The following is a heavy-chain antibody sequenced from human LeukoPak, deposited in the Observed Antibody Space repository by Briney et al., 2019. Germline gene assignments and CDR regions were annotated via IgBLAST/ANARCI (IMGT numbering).Heavy chain of an antibody. CDR3: AREGGFYRPLDY. Sequence: GGSLRLSCAASGFTVSSNYMSWVRQAPGKGLEWVSVIYSGGSTYYADSVKGRFTISRDNSKNTLYLQMNSLRAEDTAVYYCAREGGFYRPLDYSGQGTLVTVSS. CDR1: GFTVSSNY. V-gene: IGHV3-53*01. D-gene: IGHD3-3*01. CDR2: IYSGGST. J-gene: IGHJ4*02.